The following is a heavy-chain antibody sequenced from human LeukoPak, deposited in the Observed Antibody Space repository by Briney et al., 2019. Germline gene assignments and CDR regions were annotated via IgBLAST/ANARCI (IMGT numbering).Heavy chain of an antibody. CDR1: GFSLNASGMC. D-gene: IGHD7-27*01. Sequence: SGPTLVKPTQTLTLTCTFSGFSLNASGMCVSWIRQLPGKALEWLARIDWDDDTYYSTSLNTRLTISKDTSKNQVVLTMTNMDPVDTATYYCARMNRGNYFDYWGQGTLVTVSS. CDR2: IDWDDDT. CDR3: ARMNRGNYFDY. J-gene: IGHJ4*02. V-gene: IGHV2-70*11.